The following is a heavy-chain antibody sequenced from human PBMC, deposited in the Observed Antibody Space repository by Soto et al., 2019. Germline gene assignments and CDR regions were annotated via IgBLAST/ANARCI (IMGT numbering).Heavy chain of an antibody. CDR2: MNPNSGNT. D-gene: IGHD3-3*01. J-gene: IGHJ6*02. V-gene: IGHV1-8*01. CDR1: GYTFTSYD. CDR3: ARNYDFWSGYYRLGAGVGGYYYYGMGV. Sequence: AASVKVSCKASGYTFTSYDINWVRQATGQGLEWMGWMNPNSGNTGYAQKFQGRVTMTRNTSISTAYMQLSSLRSEDTAVYYCARNYDFWSGYYRLGAGVGGYYYYGMGVWGQGPTVAVSS.